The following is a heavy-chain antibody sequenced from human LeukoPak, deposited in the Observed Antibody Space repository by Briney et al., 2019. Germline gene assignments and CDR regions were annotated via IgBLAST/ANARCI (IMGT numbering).Heavy chain of an antibody. V-gene: IGHV4-31*03. CDR3: ARDQGNYYDSSGTYYMDV. J-gene: IGHJ6*03. D-gene: IGHD3-22*01. CDR2: IYYSGST. CDR1: GGSISSGGYY. Sequence: PSETLSLTCTVSGGSISSGGYYWSWIRQHPGKGLEWIGYIYYSGSTYYNPSLKSRVTISVDTSKNQFYLKLSSVTAADTAVYYCARDQGNYYDSSGTYYMDVWGKGTTVTVSS.